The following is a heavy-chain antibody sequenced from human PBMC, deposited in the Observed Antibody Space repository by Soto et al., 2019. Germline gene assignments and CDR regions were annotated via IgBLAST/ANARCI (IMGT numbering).Heavy chain of an antibody. CDR3: ARARATIAAAAIFDC. J-gene: IGHJ4*02. V-gene: IGHV3-48*01. CDR1: GFTFSSYS. Sequence: QPGGSLRLSCAASGFTFSSYSMNWVRQAPGKGLEWVSYISSSSSTIYYADSVKGRFTISRDNAKNSLYLQMNSLRAADTAVYYRARARATIAAAAIFDCWGQGTLVTVSS. CDR2: ISSSSSTI. D-gene: IGHD6-13*01.